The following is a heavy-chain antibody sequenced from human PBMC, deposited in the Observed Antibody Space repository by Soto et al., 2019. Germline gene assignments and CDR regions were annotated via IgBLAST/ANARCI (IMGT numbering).Heavy chain of an antibody. Sequence: GGSRILPGASPDLPFRGYPLGGAGQAPGRGLDGVSPISVRVGRTYNTDSVKGRFTISRDNAKNTLYLQMNSLRAEDTAVYYCAKGGGSCYKSWCYFDYWGQGTLVTVSS. J-gene: IGHJ4*02. D-gene: IGHD2-15*01. CDR3: AKGGGSCYKSWCYFDY. V-gene: IGHV3-23*01. CDR2: ISVRVGRT. CDR1: DLPFRGYP.